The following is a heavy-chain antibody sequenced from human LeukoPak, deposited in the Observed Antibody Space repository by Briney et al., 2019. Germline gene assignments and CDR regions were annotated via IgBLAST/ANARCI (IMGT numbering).Heavy chain of an antibody. CDR1: GGSFSGYY. V-gene: IGHV4-34*01. CDR3: ARGIRTMGASFDY. Sequence: NTSETLSLTCAVYGGSFSGYYWSWIRQPPGKGLEWVGEINHSGSTNYNPSLKSRVTISVDTSKNQFSLKLSSVTAADTAVYYCARGIRTMGASFDYWGQGTLVTVSS. D-gene: IGHD1-26*01. J-gene: IGHJ4*02. CDR2: INHSGST.